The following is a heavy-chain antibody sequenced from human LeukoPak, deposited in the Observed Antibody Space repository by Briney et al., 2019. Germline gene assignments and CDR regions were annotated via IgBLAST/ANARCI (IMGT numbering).Heavy chain of an antibody. J-gene: IGHJ4*02. CDR3: ARVRDIVGATDLDY. D-gene: IGHD1-26*01. Sequence: PGGSLRLSCAASGFTVSSNYMSWVRQAPGKGLEWVSVIYSGGSTYYADSVKGRFTISRDNSKNTLYLQMNSLRAEDTAVYYCARVRDIVGATDLDYWGQGTLVTVSS. CDR1: GFTVSSNY. CDR2: IYSGGST. V-gene: IGHV3-66*02.